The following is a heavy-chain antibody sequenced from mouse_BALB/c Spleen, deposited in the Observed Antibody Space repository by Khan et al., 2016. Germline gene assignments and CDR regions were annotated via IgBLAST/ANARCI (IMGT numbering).Heavy chain of an antibody. CDR1: GYSFTNCYI. D-gene: IGHD2-12*01. CDR3: ARDCYDGWFAY. Sequence: EVQLQESGPGLVKPSQSLSLTCSVSGYSFTNCYIWYLIRQPPGSQLGWGGYISYDGYNDYNPSLKNRITITRDTSTNQFFLKLSSVTTEDTATSYCARDCYDGWFAYWGQGTLVTVSA. V-gene: IGHV3-6*02. CDR2: ISYDGYN. J-gene: IGHJ3*01.